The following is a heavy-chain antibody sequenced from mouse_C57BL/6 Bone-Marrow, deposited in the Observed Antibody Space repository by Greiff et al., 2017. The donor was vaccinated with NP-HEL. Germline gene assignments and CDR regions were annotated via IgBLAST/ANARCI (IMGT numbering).Heavy chain of an antibody. J-gene: IGHJ1*03. D-gene: IGHD2-3*01. CDR1: GYTFTDYY. CDR2: INPYNGGT. Sequence: EVKLVESGPVLVKPGASVKMSCKASGYTFTDYYMNWVKQSHGKSLEWIGVINPYNGGTSYNQKFKGKATLTVDKSSSTAYMELNSLTSEDSAVYYCARDGYYPYWYYDVWGTGTTVTVSS. CDR3: ARDGYYPYWYYDV. V-gene: IGHV1-19*01.